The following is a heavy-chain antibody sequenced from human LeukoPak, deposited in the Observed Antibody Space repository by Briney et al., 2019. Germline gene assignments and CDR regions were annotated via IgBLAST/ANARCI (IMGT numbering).Heavy chain of an antibody. D-gene: IGHD6-13*01. CDR2: INHSGST. CDR3: ARGRYSSTWYGDY. CDR1: GGSFSGYY. V-gene: IGHV4-34*01. J-gene: IGHJ4*02. Sequence: PSETLSLTRAVYGGSFSGYYWSWIRQPPGKGLEWIGEINHSGSTNYNPSLKSRVTISVDTSKNQFSLKLRSVTAADTAVYYCARGRYSSTWYGDYWGQGTLVTVSS.